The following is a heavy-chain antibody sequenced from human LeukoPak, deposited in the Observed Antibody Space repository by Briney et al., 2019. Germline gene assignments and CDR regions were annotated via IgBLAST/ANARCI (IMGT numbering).Heavy chain of an antibody. Sequence: SETLSLTCSVYGGSFSGYYWSWIRQPPGKGLEWIGEINHSGSTNYNPSLESRVTISVDTSKNQFSLKLSSVTAADTAVYYCARSVGSECSSTSCYFRYYYYMDVWGKGTTVTVSS. CDR3: ARSVGSECSSTSCYFRYYYYMDV. V-gene: IGHV4-34*01. CDR2: INHSGST. D-gene: IGHD2-2*01. CDR1: GGSFSGYY. J-gene: IGHJ6*03.